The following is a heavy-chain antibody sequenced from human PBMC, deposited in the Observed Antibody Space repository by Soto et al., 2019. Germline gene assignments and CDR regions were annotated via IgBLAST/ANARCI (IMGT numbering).Heavy chain of an antibody. D-gene: IGHD6-13*01. V-gene: IGHV3-11*05. CDR3: ARAPYSSSWYYFDY. Sequence: PGGSLRLSCAASGFTFSDYYINWIRQAPGKGLEWISYISSSGANTNYADSVKGRFTISRDNAKNSLFLQMNSLRAEDTAVYYCARAPYSSSWYYFDYWGQGTLVTVSS. CDR2: ISSSGANT. J-gene: IGHJ4*02. CDR1: GFTFSDYY.